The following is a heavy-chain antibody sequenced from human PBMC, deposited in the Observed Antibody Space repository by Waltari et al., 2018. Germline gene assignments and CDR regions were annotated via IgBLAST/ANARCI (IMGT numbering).Heavy chain of an antibody. CDR3: ARDLNQPRDYGGGDY. CDR1: GGTFSPYA. D-gene: IGHD4-17*01. V-gene: IGHV1-69*01. J-gene: IGHJ4*02. CDR2: ISPVRGTA. Sequence: QVQLVQSGAEVKKPGSSVKVYCKASGGTFSPYAISWVRPARGQGLEWMGGISPVRGTANYAQKLQGRVTITADESTSTAYMELSSLRGEDTAVYYCARDLNQPRDYGGGDYWGQGTLVTVPS.